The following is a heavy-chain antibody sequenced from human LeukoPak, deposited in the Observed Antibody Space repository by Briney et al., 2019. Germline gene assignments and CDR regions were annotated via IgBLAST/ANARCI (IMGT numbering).Heavy chain of an antibody. CDR3: ARTHIVLMVYATTYYFDY. V-gene: IGHV4-34*01. CDR1: GGSFSGYY. CDR2: INHSGST. Sequence: PSETLSLTCAVYGGSFSGYYWSWIRQPPGKGLEWIGEINHSGSTNYNPSLKSRVTISVDTSKNQFSLKLSSVTAADTAVYYCARTHIVLMVYATTYYFDYWGQGTLVTVSS. J-gene: IGHJ4*02. D-gene: IGHD2-8*01.